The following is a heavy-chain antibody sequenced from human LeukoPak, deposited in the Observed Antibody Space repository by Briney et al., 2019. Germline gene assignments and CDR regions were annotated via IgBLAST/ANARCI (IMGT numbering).Heavy chain of an antibody. CDR1: GFTFDDYA. CDR2: ISWNGGSI. J-gene: IGHJ4*02. Sequence: PGRSLRLSCAASGFTFDDYAMHWVRQAPGKGLEWVSGISWNGGSIGYADSVKGRFTISRDNAKNSLYLQMNSLRAEDTALYYCAKDSTGYERIYYFDYWGQGTLVTVSS. D-gene: IGHD3-9*01. V-gene: IGHV3-9*01. CDR3: AKDSTGYERIYYFDY.